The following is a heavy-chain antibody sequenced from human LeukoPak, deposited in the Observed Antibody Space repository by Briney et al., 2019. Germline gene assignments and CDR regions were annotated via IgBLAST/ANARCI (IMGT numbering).Heavy chain of an antibody. V-gene: IGHV3-48*03. CDR3: ASRMVRGVTYYMDV. D-gene: IGHD3-10*01. Sequence: GGSLRLSCAASGFTFSSYEMNWVRQAPGKGLEWVSYISSSGSTIYYADSVKGRFTISRDNSKNTLYLQMNSLRAEDTAVYYCASRMVRGVTYYMDVWGKGTTVTVSS. CDR1: GFTFSSYE. CDR2: ISSSGSTI. J-gene: IGHJ6*03.